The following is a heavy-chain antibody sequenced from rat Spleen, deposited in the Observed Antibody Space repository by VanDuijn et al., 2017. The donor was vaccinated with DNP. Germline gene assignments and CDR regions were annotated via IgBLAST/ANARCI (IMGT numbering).Heavy chain of an antibody. Sequence: EVQLVESGGGLVQPGRSLKLSCPASGFTFSDYAMAWARQAPGKGLEWVATISYDGLRTYYRDSVKGRFTISRDDTKGTLYLQMDSLRSDDTATYYCARDNYGTSGALDPWGQGTSVTVSS. CDR2: ISYDGLRT. CDR1: GFTFSDYA. V-gene: IGHV5-17*01. D-gene: IGHD1-11*01. J-gene: IGHJ4*01. CDR3: ARDNYGTSGALDP.